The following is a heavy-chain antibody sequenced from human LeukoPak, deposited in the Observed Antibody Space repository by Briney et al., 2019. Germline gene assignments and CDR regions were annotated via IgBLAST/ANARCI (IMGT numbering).Heavy chain of an antibody. J-gene: IGHJ4*02. D-gene: IGHD3-22*01. Sequence: SETLSLTCAVYGGSFSGYYWSWIRQPPGKGLEWIGEINHSGSTNHNPSLKSRVTISVDTSKNQFSLKLSSVTAADTAVYYCATHQNYYDSSGSIAQIDYWGQGTLVTVSS. CDR3: ATHQNYYDSSGSIAQIDY. V-gene: IGHV4-34*01. CDR2: INHSGST. CDR1: GGSFSGYY.